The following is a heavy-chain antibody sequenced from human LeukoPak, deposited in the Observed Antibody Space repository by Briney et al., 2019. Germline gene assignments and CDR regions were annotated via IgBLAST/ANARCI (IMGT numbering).Heavy chain of an antibody. Sequence: GGSLRLSCAASGFTFSSYWMSWVRQAPGKGLEWVANIKQDGSEKYYVDSVKGRFTISRDNAKNSLYLQMNSLRAEDTAVYYCARGTHIAAAVFDYWGQGTLVTVSS. J-gene: IGHJ4*02. V-gene: IGHV3-7*03. CDR2: IKQDGSEK. CDR3: ARGTHIAAAVFDY. CDR1: GFTFSSYW. D-gene: IGHD6-13*01.